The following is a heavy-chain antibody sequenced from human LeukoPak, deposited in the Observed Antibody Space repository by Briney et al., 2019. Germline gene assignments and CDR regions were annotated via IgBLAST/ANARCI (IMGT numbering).Heavy chain of an antibody. D-gene: IGHD4-17*01. J-gene: IGHJ4*02. CDR3: ARRPYGDYRYYFDY. Sequence: PSETLSLTCTVPGGSISSSSYYWGWIRQPPGKGLEWIGSIYYSGSTYYNPSLKSRVTISVDTSKNQFSLKLSSVTAADTAVYYCARRPYGDYRYYFDYWGQGTLVTVSS. V-gene: IGHV4-39*01. CDR1: GGSISSSSYY. CDR2: IYYSGST.